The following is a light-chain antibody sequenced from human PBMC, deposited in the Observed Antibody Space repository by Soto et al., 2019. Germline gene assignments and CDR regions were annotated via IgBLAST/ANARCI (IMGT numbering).Light chain of an antibody. CDR3: NSHTSADLRV. Sequence: QSALTQPASVSGSPGQSITISCTGTSNDIGRYNHVSWYQHHPGKAPKLIISEVSNRPSGVSNRFSGSKSGYTASLTISGLQSEDEADYYCNSHTSADLRVVGTGTKLTVL. CDR2: EVS. V-gene: IGLV2-14*01. CDR1: SNDIGRYNH. J-gene: IGLJ1*01.